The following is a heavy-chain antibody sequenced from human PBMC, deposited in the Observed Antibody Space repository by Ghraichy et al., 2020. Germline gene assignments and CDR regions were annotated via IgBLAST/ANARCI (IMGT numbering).Heavy chain of an antibody. D-gene: IGHD3-22*01. J-gene: IGHJ3*02. Sequence: GESLNISCTASGFTFSNHGMHWVRQVPGKGLEWVVVISKDGTTTYYADSVKGRFTISRDNSRNTLYLQMNSLRAEDTAAYYCAKEGTGTSAYLAFDIWGQGTMVTVSS. CDR2: ISKDGTTT. V-gene: IGHV3-30*18. CDR1: GFTFSNHG. CDR3: AKEGTGTSAYLAFDI.